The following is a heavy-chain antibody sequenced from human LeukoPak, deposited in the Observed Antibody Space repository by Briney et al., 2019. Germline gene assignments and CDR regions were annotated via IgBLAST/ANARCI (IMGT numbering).Heavy chain of an antibody. D-gene: IGHD2-21*01. J-gene: IGHJ4*02. CDR2: IHCTGAST. Sequence: GGSLTLSCAASGFTFNTFNMNWVRRPPGKGLEWVAGIHCTGASTNYPDSVKGRITTSRDSPKNTLFLQMDSLRGEDTAVYFCARRGVVIRVILVGLHREAYYFDSWGQGALVIVSS. CDR1: GFTFNTFN. CDR3: ARRGVVIRVILVGLHREAYYFDS. V-gene: IGHV3-23*01.